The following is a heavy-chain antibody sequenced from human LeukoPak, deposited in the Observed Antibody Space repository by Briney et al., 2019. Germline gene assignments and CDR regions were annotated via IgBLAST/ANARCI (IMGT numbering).Heavy chain of an antibody. J-gene: IGHJ6*03. Sequence: GGSLRLSCAASGFTFSSYAMHWVRQAPGKGLEYVSAISSNGGSTYYANSVKGRFTISRDNSKNTLYLQMVSLRAEDMAVYYCARSIGSRYYYYYYMDVWGKGTTVTASS. CDR3: ARSIGSRYYYYYYMDV. CDR1: GFTFSSYA. CDR2: ISSNGGST. V-gene: IGHV3-64*01. D-gene: IGHD5-12*01.